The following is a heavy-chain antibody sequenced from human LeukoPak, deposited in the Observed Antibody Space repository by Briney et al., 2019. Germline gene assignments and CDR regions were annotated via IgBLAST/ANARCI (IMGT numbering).Heavy chain of an antibody. D-gene: IGHD3-10*01. V-gene: IGHV4-61*02. Sequence: SQTLSLTCTVSGGSISSGSYYWSWIRQPAGKGLEWIGRICTSGSTNYNPSLKSRVTISVDTSKNQFSLKLSSVTAADTAVYYCARGFGELLFDYWGQGTLVTVSS. J-gene: IGHJ4*02. CDR3: ARGFGELLFDY. CDR2: ICTSGST. CDR1: GGSISSGSYY.